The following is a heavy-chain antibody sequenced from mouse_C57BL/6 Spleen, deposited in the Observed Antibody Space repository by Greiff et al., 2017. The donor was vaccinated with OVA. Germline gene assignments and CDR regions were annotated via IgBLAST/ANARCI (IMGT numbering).Heavy chain of an antibody. D-gene: IGHD1-1*01. V-gene: IGHV1-82*01. CDR2: IYPGDGDP. J-gene: IGHJ3*01. Sequence: QVQLQQSGPELVKPGASVKISCKASGYAFSSSWMNWVKQRPGKGLEWIGRIYPGDGDPNYNGKFKGKATLTEDKSSRTAYMQLSSLTSEDSAVYFCATDYYGPWFAYWGQGTLVTVSA. CDR1: GYAFSSSW. CDR3: ATDYYGPWFAY.